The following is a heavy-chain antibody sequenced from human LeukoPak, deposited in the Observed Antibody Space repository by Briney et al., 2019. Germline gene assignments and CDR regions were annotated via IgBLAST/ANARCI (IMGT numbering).Heavy chain of an antibody. CDR1: GYTFTSYY. V-gene: IGHV1-46*01. D-gene: IGHD3-10*01. CDR3: ARVIYYGSGSRYYFDY. CDR2: INPSGGST. Sequence: GASVKVSCKASGYTFTSYYMHWVRQPPAQGLEWMGIINPSGGSTSYAQKFQGRVTMTRDTSTSTVYMELSSLRSEDTAVYYCARVIYYGSGSRYYFDYWGQGTLVTVSS. J-gene: IGHJ4*02.